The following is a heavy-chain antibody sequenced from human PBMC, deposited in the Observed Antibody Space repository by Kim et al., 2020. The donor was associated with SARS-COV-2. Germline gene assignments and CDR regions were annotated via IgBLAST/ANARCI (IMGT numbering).Heavy chain of an antibody. Sequence: GGSLRLSCAASGFTFSSYAMSWVRQAPGKGLEWVSAISGSGGSTYYADSVKGRFTISRDNSKNTLYLQMNSLRAEDTAVYYCAKEQCPYYDFWSGHLPCYYGMDVWGQGTTVTVSS. CDR2: ISGSGGST. J-gene: IGHJ6*02. CDR1: GFTFSSYA. CDR3: AKEQCPYYDFWSGHLPCYYGMDV. V-gene: IGHV3-23*01. D-gene: IGHD3-3*01.